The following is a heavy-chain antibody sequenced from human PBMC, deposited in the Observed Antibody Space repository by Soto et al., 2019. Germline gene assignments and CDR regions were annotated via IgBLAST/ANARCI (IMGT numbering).Heavy chain of an antibody. CDR1: GFTFSSYS. V-gene: IGHV3-21*04. Sequence: GGSLRLSCAASGFTFSSYSMNWVRQAPGKGLEWVSSISSSSSYIYYADSVKGRFTISRDNSKNTLYLQMNSLRAEDTAVYYCAKEAEYSSSGRDYWGQGTLVTVSS. J-gene: IGHJ4*02. CDR3: AKEAEYSSSGRDY. CDR2: ISSSSSYI. D-gene: IGHD6-6*01.